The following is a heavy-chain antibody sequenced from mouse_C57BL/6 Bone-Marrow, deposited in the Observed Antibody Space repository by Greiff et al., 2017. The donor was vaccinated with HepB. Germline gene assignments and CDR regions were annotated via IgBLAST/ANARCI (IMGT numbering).Heavy chain of an antibody. V-gene: IGHV1-64*01. J-gene: IGHJ2*01. CDR2: IHPNSGST. CDR3: AGLTTAVRDY. D-gene: IGHD1-2*01. Sequence: QVHVKQPGAELVKPGASVKLSCKASGYTFTSYWMHWVKQRPGQGLEWIGMIHPNSGSTNYNEKFKSKATLTVDKSSSTAYMQLSSLTSEDSAVYYCAGLTTAVRDYWGQGTTLTVSS. CDR1: GYTFTSYW.